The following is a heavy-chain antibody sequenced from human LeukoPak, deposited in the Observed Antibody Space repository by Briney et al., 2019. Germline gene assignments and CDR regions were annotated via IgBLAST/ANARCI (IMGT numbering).Heavy chain of an antibody. CDR3: ARSGSITVSGSLPY. Sequence: PSETLSLTCTVSGGSISSYYWSWIRQPPGKGLEWIGYIYYSGRTKYNPSLKSRVTISIDASKNQFSLKLTSVTAADTAVYYCARSGSITVSGSLPYWGQGTLVTVSS. CDR1: GGSISSYY. D-gene: IGHD6-19*01. CDR2: IYYSGRT. J-gene: IGHJ4*02. V-gene: IGHV4-59*01.